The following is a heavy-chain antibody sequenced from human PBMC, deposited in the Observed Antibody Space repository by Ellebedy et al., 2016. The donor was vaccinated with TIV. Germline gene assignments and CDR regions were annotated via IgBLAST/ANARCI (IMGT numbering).Heavy chain of an antibody. CDR1: GFTISTYA. J-gene: IGHJ1*01. Sequence: GGSLRLSCAASGFTISTYAMTWVRQAPGKGLEWVSSISGRGDITYYADSVKGRFTISTDSSKNTLYLQMNSLRAEDTAVYYCADYGPGRAAQYWGQGTLVIVSS. D-gene: IGHD3-10*01. V-gene: IGHV3-23*01. CDR3: ADYGPGRAAQY. CDR2: ISGRGDIT.